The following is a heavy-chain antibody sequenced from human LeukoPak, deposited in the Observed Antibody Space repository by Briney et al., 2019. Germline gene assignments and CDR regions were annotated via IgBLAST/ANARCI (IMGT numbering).Heavy chain of an antibody. CDR1: GFTFSNFA. Sequence: PGGSLRLSCAASGFTFSNFAMAWVRQAPGKGLEWVSTISGSGIGTHYADSVKGRFTISRDNAKNTLYLQMNSLRVEDTAVYYCARELTIPAAGWQIKNWGRGTLVAVSS. CDR3: ARELTIPAAGWQIKN. D-gene: IGHD6-13*01. CDR2: ISGSGIGT. J-gene: IGHJ2*01. V-gene: IGHV3-23*01.